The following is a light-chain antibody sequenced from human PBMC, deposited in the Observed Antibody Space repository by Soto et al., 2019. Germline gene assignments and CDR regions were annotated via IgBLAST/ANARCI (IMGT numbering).Light chain of an antibody. Sequence: EIVLKKYPATLSLSPGERATLSCRASQSVSSYLAWYQQKPGQAPRLLIYDASNRATGIPDRFSGSGSGTDFTLSISSLEPEDFSVYYCQQRSNWLTFGGGTKVDIK. V-gene: IGKV3-11*01. CDR1: QSVSSY. CDR3: QQRSNWLT. J-gene: IGKJ4*01. CDR2: DAS.